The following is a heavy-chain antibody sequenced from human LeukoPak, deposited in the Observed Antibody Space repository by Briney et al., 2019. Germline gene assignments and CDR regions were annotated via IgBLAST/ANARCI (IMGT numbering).Heavy chain of an antibody. CDR2: IFPGDSDA. D-gene: IGHD3-22*01. Sequence: GESLKISCKASGYDFTNYWIGWVRQTPGKGLEWVGIIFPGDSDARYSPSFQGQVTFSVDKSISTAYLQWSSLQASDTAMYYCARCDRAGFYFHDYWGQGILVTVSS. V-gene: IGHV5-51*01. CDR1: GYDFTNYW. J-gene: IGHJ4*02. CDR3: ARCDRAGFYFHDY.